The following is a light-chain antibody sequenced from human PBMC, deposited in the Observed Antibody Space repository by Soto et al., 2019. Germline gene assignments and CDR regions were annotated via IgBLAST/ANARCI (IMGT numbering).Light chain of an antibody. CDR2: GAS. Sequence: EIVLTQSPGTLSLSPGERATLSCRASQSVNKNFIAWYQQKPGQAPRLLINGASSRATGIPDRFSGGGSGKDFSLTIDRLEPEDFAVYFCKQYGSSPPTFGGGTKVASK. J-gene: IGKJ4*01. V-gene: IGKV3-20*01. CDR3: KQYGSSPPT. CDR1: QSVNKNF.